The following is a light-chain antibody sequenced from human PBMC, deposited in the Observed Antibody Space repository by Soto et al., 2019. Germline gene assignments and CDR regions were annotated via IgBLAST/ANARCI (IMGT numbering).Light chain of an antibody. V-gene: IGLV2-14*01. CDR3: SSYTSKSGLI. J-gene: IGLJ2*01. Sequence: QSALTQPASVSGSPGQSITISCAGTMRDVGAYNLVSWYQQHPGRAPQLIIYEVRNRPSGISFRFSGSKSGNTASLTISGLQAEDEADYYCSSYTSKSGLIFGGGTKSPS. CDR2: EVR. CDR1: MRDVGAYNL.